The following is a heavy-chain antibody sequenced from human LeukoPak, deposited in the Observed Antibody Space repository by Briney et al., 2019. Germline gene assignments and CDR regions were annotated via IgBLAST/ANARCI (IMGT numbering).Heavy chain of an antibody. Sequence: SQTLSLTCTVSGGSISSGGYYWSWIRQHPGKGLEWIGYIYYSGSTYYNPSLKSRVTISVDTSKNQFSLKLSSVTAADTAVYYCARVRRVGSGSYTNWFDPWGQGTLVTVSS. J-gene: IGHJ5*02. CDR3: ARVRRVGSGSYTNWFDP. CDR2: IYYSGST. D-gene: IGHD3-10*01. CDR1: GGSISSGGYY. V-gene: IGHV4-31*03.